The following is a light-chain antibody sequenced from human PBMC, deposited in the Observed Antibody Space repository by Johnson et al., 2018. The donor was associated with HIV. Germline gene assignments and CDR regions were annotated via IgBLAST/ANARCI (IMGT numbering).Light chain of an antibody. CDR3: GTWDSSLSAYV. J-gene: IGLJ1*01. Sequence: HSVLTQPPSVSAAPGQKVTISCSGSSSNIGNNYVSWYQQLPGTAPKLLIYDNNKRPSGIRDRFSGSKSGTSATLGITGLQTGDEADYYCGTWDSSLSAYVFGTGTKVTVL. CDR2: DNN. CDR1: SSNIGNNY. V-gene: IGLV1-51*01.